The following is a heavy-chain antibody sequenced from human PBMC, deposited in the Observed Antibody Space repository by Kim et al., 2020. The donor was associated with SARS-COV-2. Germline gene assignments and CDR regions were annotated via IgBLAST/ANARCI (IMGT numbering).Heavy chain of an antibody. J-gene: IGHJ6*03. CDR3: ARDSYYDIFRYYYYYMDV. D-gene: IGHD3-9*01. V-gene: IGHV1-3*01. CDR2: INASNGNT. Sequence: ELMGWINASNGNTKYSQQCQGRVTITRDTSASTAYMELSSLRSEDTAVYYCARDSYYDIFRYYYYYMDVLGKGTTVTVSS.